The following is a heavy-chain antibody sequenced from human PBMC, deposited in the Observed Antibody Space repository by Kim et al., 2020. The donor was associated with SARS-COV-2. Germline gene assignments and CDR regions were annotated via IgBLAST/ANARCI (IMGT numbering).Heavy chain of an antibody. Sequence: YAAAGKGRFTSTRDNSTTTRYLQMNGLRAEDTAVYYCARDLVLLSYFGMDVWGQGTTVTVSS. CDR3: ARDLVLLSYFGMDV. V-gene: IGHV3-33*01. D-gene: IGHD3-10*01. J-gene: IGHJ6*02.